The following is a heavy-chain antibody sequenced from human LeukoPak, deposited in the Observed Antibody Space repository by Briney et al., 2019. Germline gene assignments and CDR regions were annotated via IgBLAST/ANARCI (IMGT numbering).Heavy chain of an antibody. V-gene: IGHV1-18*01. CDR1: GYTFTSYG. Sequence: GASVKVSCKASGYTFTSYGISWVRQAPGQGLEWMGWISAYNGNTKYAQKLQGRVTMTTDTSTSTAYMELRSLRSDDTAVYYCARQGWLRYYYYYYMDVWGKGTTVTISS. J-gene: IGHJ6*03. CDR3: ARQGWLRYYYYYYMDV. CDR2: ISAYNGNT. D-gene: IGHD5-12*01.